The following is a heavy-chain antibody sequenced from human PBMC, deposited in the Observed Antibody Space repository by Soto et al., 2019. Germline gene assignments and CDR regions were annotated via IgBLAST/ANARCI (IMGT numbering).Heavy chain of an antibody. CDR1: GYTFTSYD. Sequence: QVQLVQSGAEVKKPGASVKVSCKASGYTFTSYDINWVRQAPGQGLEWMGWMNPNSGNTAYAQKFQGRVTMTRNTSISTAYMELSSLRSADTAVYYCARGSTAAGTGWVDPWGQGTLVTVSS. J-gene: IGHJ5*02. V-gene: IGHV1-8*01. D-gene: IGHD6-13*01. CDR3: ARGSTAAGTGWVDP. CDR2: MNPNSGNT.